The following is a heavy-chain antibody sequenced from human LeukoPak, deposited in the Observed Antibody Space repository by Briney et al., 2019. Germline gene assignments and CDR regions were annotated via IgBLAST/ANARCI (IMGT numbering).Heavy chain of an antibody. CDR2: TYYRSNWYN. CDR1: GDSVFSNSAA. CDR3: VRDLDGFEY. V-gene: IGHV6-1*01. J-gene: IGHJ4*02. Sequence: SQTLSLTCAISGDSVFSNSAAWNRIRQSPSRGLEWLGRTYYRSNWYNDHAVSVQSRITINPDTSKNQFSLQLNSVTPEDTAVYYCVRDLDGFEYWGQGTLVTVSS.